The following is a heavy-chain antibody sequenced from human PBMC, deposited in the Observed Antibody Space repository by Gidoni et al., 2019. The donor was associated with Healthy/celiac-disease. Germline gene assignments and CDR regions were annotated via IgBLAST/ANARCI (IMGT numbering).Heavy chain of an antibody. D-gene: IGHD2-2*01. CDR3: ARGPLGYCSSTSCRLFDP. CDR1: GGSFIGYY. Sequence: QVQLQQSGAGPLKPSATLSLTCAVFGGSFIGYYWSWIRQPPGQGLEWIGEINHSGSTNYNPSLKSRVTISVDTSKNQFSLKLSSVTAADTAVYYCARGPLGYCSSTSCRLFDPWGQGTLVTVSS. CDR2: INHSGST. V-gene: IGHV4-34*01. J-gene: IGHJ5*02.